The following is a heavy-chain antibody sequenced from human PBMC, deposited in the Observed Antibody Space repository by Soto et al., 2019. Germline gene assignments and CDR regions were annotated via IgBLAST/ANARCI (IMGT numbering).Heavy chain of an antibody. CDR2: IIPILGIA. V-gene: IGHV1-69*02. J-gene: IGHJ6*03. CDR1: GGTFSSYT. CDR3: ARVLGYCSSTSCPFYYYYYMDG. Sequence: SVKVSCKASGGTFSSYTISWVRQAPGQGLEWMGRIIPILGIANYAQKFQGRVTITADKSTSTAYMELSSLRSEDTAVYYCARVLGYCSSTSCPFYYYYYMDGWGKGTTVTVSS. D-gene: IGHD2-2*01.